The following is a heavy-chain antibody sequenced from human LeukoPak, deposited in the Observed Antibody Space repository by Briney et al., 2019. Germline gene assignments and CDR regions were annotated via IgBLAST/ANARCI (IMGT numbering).Heavy chain of an antibody. CDR1: GFTFSSYW. Sequence: EGSLRLSCAASGFTFSSYWMHWVRQAPGKGLVWVSRINSDGSSTSYADSVKGRFTISRDNAKNTLYLQMNSLRAEDTAVYYCARDFRGYYGSGSLGGWGQGTLVTVSS. D-gene: IGHD3-10*01. CDR3: ARDFRGYYGSGSLGG. V-gene: IGHV3-74*01. J-gene: IGHJ4*02. CDR2: INSDGSST.